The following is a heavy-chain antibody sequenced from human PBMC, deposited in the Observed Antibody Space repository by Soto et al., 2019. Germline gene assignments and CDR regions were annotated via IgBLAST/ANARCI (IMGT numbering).Heavy chain of an antibody. Sequence: GGSLRLSCAASGFTFSNYWMNWVRQAPGEGLVWVARINRDGSTTTYADSVKGRFTISRDNAKNTLYLQMNSLRAEDTAVYYCARDRGVLWFGELSYFDYWGQGT. D-gene: IGHD3-10*01. V-gene: IGHV3-74*03. J-gene: IGHJ4*02. CDR3: ARDRGVLWFGELSYFDY. CDR1: GFTFSNYW. CDR2: INRDGSTT.